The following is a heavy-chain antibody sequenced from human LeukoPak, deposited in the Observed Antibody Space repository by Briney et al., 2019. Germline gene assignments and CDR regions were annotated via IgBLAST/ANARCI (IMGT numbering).Heavy chain of an antibody. CDR2: IRYDGSYK. CDR3: AKDSYDYGGNSAFEY. Sequence: GGSLRLSCAASGFTFSSYGMHWVRQAPGKGLEWVAFIRYDGSYKYYADSVKGRFTISRDNSKNTLYLQMNSLRAEDTAMYYCAKDSYDYGGNSAFEYWGQGTLVTVSS. V-gene: IGHV3-30*02. CDR1: GFTFSSYG. D-gene: IGHD4-23*01. J-gene: IGHJ4*02.